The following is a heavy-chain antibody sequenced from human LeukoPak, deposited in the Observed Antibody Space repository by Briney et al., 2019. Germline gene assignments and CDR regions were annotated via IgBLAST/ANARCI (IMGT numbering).Heavy chain of an antibody. V-gene: IGHV4-4*02. J-gene: IGHJ6*02. Sequence: SGILSLTCAVAFSFINCDNWWIWVRQSPGKGLEWIGEINHNGTPNYNPSLKSRVTISADTFNNDFSLKMISVTVAETAVYYCAAAPILRSEGGGHYKHRMDVWGQGTTVIVSS. CDR2: INHNGTP. CDR3: AAAPILRSEGGGHYKHRMDV. D-gene: IGHD4-11*01. CDR1: FSFINCDNW.